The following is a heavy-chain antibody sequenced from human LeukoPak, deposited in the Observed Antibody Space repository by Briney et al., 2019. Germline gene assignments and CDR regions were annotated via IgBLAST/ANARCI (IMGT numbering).Heavy chain of an antibody. J-gene: IGHJ6*02. CDR3: ARGPFMTTNARRKPYYYGMDV. D-gene: IGHD3-16*01. CDR2: IYYSGST. Sequence: PSETLSLTCTVSGGSISSSSYYWGWIRQPPGKGLESIGSIYYSGSTYYNPSLKSRVTISVDTSKNQFSLKLSSVTAADTAVYYCARGPFMTTNARRKPYYYGMDVWGQGTTVTVSS. V-gene: IGHV4-39*01. CDR1: GGSISSSSYY.